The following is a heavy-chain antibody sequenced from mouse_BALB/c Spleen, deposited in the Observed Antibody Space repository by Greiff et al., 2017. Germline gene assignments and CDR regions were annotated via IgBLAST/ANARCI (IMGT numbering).Heavy chain of an antibody. V-gene: IGHV5-6*01. D-gene: IGHD2-10*02. CDR3: ARHGYGNPCY. J-gene: IGHJ2*01. Sequence: EVQRVESGGDLVKPGGSLKLSCAASGFTFSSYGMSWVRQTPDKRLEWVATISSGGSYTYYPDSVKGRFTISRDNAKNTLYLQMSSLKSEDTAMYYCARHGYGNPCYWGQGTTLTVSS. CDR2: ISSGGSYT. CDR1: GFTFSSYG.